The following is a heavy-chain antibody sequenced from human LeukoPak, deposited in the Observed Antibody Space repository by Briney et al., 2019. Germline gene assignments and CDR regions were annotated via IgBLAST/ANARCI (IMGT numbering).Heavy chain of an antibody. CDR1: GYTFTGYY. CDR2: INPNSGGT. J-gene: IGHJ6*03. CDR3: ARDESPVDYYYYYYYMDV. D-gene: IGHD3-9*01. Sequence: ASVKVSCKAFGYTFTGYYMHWVRQAPGQGLEWLGWINPNSGGTNYAQKFQGRVTMTRDTSISTAYMELSRLRSDDTAVYYCARDESPVDYYYYYYYMDVWGKGTTVTVSS. V-gene: IGHV1-2*02.